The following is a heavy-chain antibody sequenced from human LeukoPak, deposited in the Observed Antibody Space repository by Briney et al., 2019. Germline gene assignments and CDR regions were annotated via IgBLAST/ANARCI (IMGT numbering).Heavy chain of an antibody. CDR3: ARDFSLGFGELFPRKYRGFDY. V-gene: IGHV3-48*03. D-gene: IGHD3-10*01. CDR1: GFTFSSYE. J-gene: IGHJ4*02. CDR2: ISSSGSTI. Sequence: GGSLRLSCAASGFTFSSYEMNWVHQAPGKGLEWVSYISSSGSTIYYADSVKGRFTISRDNAKNSLYLQMNSLRAEDTAVYYCARDFSLGFGELFPRKYRGFDYWGQGTLVTVSS.